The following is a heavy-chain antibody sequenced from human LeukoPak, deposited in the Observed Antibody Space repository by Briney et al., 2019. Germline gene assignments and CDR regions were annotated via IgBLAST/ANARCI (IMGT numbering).Heavy chain of an antibody. Sequence: GGSLRLSCAASGFSFNNAWMSWVRQAPGKGLEWVAKIKQDGSEKYYVDSVKGRFTISRDNAKNSLYLQMSSLRAEDTAVYYCASKQWLVSDFDYWGQGTLVTVSS. J-gene: IGHJ4*02. D-gene: IGHD6-19*01. CDR2: IKQDGSEK. CDR1: GFSFNNAW. CDR3: ASKQWLVSDFDY. V-gene: IGHV3-7*01.